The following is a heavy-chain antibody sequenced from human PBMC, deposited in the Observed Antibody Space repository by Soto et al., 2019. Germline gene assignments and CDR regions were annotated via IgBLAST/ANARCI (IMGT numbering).Heavy chain of an antibody. J-gene: IGHJ5*02. CDR1: GGSISSYY. CDR2: IYYSGST. V-gene: IGHV4-59*01. CDR3: ARGRLEYYYDSSGPTGWFDP. Sequence: PSETLSLTCTVSGGSISSYYWSWIRQPPGKGLEWIGYIYYSGSTNYNPSLKSRVTISVDTSKNQFSLKLSSVTAADTAVYYCARGRLEYYYDSSGPTGWFDPWGQGTLVTVSS. D-gene: IGHD3-22*01.